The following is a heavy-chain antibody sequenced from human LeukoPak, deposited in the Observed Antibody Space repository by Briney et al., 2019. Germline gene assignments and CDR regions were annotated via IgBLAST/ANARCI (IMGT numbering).Heavy chain of an antibody. V-gene: IGHV1-69*05. D-gene: IGHD3-22*01. CDR3: ARGRGVFYDSSGYWGFDP. CDR2: IIPIFGAA. J-gene: IGHJ5*02. Sequence: SVKVSCKASGGTFSSYAISWVRQAPGQGLEWMGGIIPIFGAANYAQKFQGRVTITTDESTSTAYMELSSLRSEDTAVYYCARGRGVFYDSSGYWGFDPWGQGTLVTVSS. CDR1: GGTFSSYA.